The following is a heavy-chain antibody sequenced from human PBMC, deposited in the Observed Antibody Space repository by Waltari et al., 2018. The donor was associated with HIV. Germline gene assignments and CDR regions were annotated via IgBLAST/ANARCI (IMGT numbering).Heavy chain of an antibody. V-gene: IGHV3-64D*06. Sequence: EVQLVESGGGLVQPGGSLRLSCSASGFTFSSYAMHWVRQAPGKGLEYVSAISSNGGSTYYADSVKGRFTISRDNSKNTLYLQMSSLRAEDTAVYYCVKSTTVGYGDFDYWGQGTLVTVSS. CDR1: GFTFSSYA. J-gene: IGHJ4*02. D-gene: IGHD4-17*01. CDR3: VKSTTVGYGDFDY. CDR2: ISSNGGST.